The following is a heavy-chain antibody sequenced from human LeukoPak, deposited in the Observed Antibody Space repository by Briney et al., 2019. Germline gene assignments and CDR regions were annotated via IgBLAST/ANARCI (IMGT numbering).Heavy chain of an antibody. J-gene: IGHJ6*02. V-gene: IGHV3-13*01. CDR3: AREIRGTVVTRHYYYGIDV. D-gene: IGHD1-7*01. CDR2: IGTGDDT. CDR1: GFTFSTYD. Sequence: PGGSLRLSCAASGFTFSTYDMHWVRQVTGKGLEWVSAIGTGDDTYYLGSVKGRFTISRENAKNVLYLQMSGLRAEDTAVYYCAREIRGTVVTRHYYYGIDVWGQGTTVTVSS.